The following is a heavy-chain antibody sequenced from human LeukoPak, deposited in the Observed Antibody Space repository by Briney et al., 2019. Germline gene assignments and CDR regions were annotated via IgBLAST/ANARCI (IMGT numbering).Heavy chain of an antibody. CDR2: IIPIFGTA. D-gene: IGHD2-2*03. V-gene: IGHV1-69*13. Sequence: ASVKVSCKASGGTFSSYAISWVRQAPGQGLEWMGGIIPIFGTANYAQKFQGRVTITADESTSTAYMELSSLRDEDTAVYYCAKDSHWILFDDWGQGTLVTVSS. CDR3: AKDSHWILFDD. CDR1: GGTFSSYA. J-gene: IGHJ4*02.